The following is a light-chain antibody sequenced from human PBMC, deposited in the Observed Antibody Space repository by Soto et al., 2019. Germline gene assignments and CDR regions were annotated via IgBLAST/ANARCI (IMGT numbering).Light chain of an antibody. J-gene: IGLJ1*01. V-gene: IGLV2-14*01. Sequence: SALTQPASVSGSPGQSITISCIGTSSDVGAYNYVSWYQQLPGKAPKLMIYEVSNRPSGISNRFSGSKSGNTASLTISGLQTEDEADYYCNSRASGTTYVFGTGTKVTVL. CDR2: EVS. CDR3: NSRASGTTYV. CDR1: SSDVGAYNY.